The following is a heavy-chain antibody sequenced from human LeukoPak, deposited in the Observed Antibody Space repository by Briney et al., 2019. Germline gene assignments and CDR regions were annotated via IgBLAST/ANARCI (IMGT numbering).Heavy chain of an antibody. CDR3: ASGRDQLTYFQY. D-gene: IGHD4/OR15-4a*01. CDR2: IYYSGST. CDR1: GDSINNYY. J-gene: IGHJ1*01. V-gene: IGHV4-59*08. Sequence: SETLSLTCTVSGDSINNYYWSWIRQPPGKGLEWIGYIYYSGSTNYNPSLKSRVTISVDTSKNQFSLNLSSVTAADTAVYYCASGRDQLTYFQYWGQGTLATVPS.